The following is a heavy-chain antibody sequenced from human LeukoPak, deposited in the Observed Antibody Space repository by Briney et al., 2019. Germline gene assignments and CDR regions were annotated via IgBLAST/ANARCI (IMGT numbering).Heavy chain of an antibody. Sequence: SETLSLTCTVSGGSISSYYYSWIRQPAGKGLEWIGRMYTSGSSNYNPSLKSRVTISVDTSKNQFSLKLSSVTAADTAVYYCARHGPDRALLLWFSDAFDIWGQGTMVTVSS. D-gene: IGHD3-10*01. CDR3: ARHGPDRALLLWFSDAFDI. J-gene: IGHJ3*02. V-gene: IGHV4-4*07. CDR2: MYTSGSS. CDR1: GGSISSYY.